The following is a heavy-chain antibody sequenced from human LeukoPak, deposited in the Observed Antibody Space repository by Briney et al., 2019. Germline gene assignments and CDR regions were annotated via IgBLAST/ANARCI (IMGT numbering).Heavy chain of an antibody. CDR1: GFTFSSYA. J-gene: IGHJ4*02. V-gene: IGHV3-23*01. CDR2: ISGSGGST. Sequence: GGSLRLSCAASGFTFSSYAMSWVRQAPGEGLEWVSAISGSGGSTYYADSVKGRFTISRDNSKNTLYLQMNSLRAEDTAVYYCAKLVSSSSYFDYWGQGTLVTVSS. CDR3: AKLVSSSSYFDY. D-gene: IGHD6-6*01.